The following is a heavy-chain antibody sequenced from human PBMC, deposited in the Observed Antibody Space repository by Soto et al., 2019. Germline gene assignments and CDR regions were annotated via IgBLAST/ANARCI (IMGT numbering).Heavy chain of an antibody. Sequence: EVPLVESGGGLVQPGGSLRLSCAASGFTVSSKSMSWVRQAPGKGLEWVSAIYSGGGTYYADSVRGRFTVSRDSSKNTLFLQMNSLRAEDTAVYYCARGVATSTSAPDNWGQGTLVTVSS. CDR3: ARGVATSTSAPDN. CDR2: IYSGGGT. V-gene: IGHV3-66*01. J-gene: IGHJ4*02. CDR1: GFTVSSKS. D-gene: IGHD1-26*01.